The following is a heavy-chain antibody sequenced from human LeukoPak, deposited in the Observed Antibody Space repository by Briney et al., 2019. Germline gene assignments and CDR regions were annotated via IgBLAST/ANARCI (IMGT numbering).Heavy chain of an antibody. CDR3: AMTTVTTFSFDI. Sequence: AGGSLRLSCAASGFTFSSYSMNWVRQAPGKGLEWVSYISSSSTIYYADSVKGRFTISRDNAKNSLYLQMNSLRAEDTAVYYCAMTTVTTFSFDIWGQGTMVTVSS. CDR1: GFTFSSYS. V-gene: IGHV3-48*01. CDR2: ISSSSTI. D-gene: IGHD4-11*01. J-gene: IGHJ3*02.